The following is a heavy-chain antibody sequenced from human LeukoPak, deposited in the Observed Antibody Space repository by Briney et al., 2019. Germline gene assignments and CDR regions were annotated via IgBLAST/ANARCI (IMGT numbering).Heavy chain of an antibody. J-gene: IGHJ4*02. V-gene: IGHV4-39*01. CDR3: ARQVYSGTHYFDY. D-gene: IGHD1-26*01. Sequence: KSSETLSLTCTVSGGSISSRSCCWGWIRQPPGKGLEWIGTIYYSGSTYYNPSLKSRVTISVDTSKNQFSLRLSSVIAADTAVYYCARQVYSGTHYFDYWGQGTLVTVSS. CDR1: GGSISSRSCC. CDR2: IYYSGST.